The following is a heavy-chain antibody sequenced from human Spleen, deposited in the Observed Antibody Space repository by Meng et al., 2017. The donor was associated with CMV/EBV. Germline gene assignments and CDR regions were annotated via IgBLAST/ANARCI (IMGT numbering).Heavy chain of an antibody. CDR2: IYSSGST. V-gene: IGHV4-39*07. J-gene: IGHJ5*02. Sequence: GSISRSSYFWGWIRQPPGKGLEWIGSIYSSGSTYYNPSLKSRVTISVDKSKNQFSLKLSSVTAADTAVYYCAKSDCTSSSCPGPVDPWGQGTLVTVSS. CDR1: GSISRSSYF. D-gene: IGHD2-15*01. CDR3: AKSDCTSSSCPGPVDP.